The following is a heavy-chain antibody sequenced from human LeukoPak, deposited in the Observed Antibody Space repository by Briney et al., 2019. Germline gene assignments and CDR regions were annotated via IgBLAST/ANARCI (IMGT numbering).Heavy chain of an antibody. D-gene: IGHD3-22*01. Sequence: ASVKVSCKASGYTFTSYAMHWVRQAPGQRLEWMGWINPNSGGTNYAQKFQGRVTMTRDTSISTAYMELSRLRSDDTAVYYCARDLARPQDSSGYSYVFDYWGQGTLVTVSS. J-gene: IGHJ4*02. CDR2: INPNSGGT. V-gene: IGHV1-2*02. CDR1: GYTFTSYA. CDR3: ARDLARPQDSSGYSYVFDY.